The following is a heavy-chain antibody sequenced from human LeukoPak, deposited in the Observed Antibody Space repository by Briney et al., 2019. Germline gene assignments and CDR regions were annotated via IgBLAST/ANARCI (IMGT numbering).Heavy chain of an antibody. J-gene: IGHJ4*02. CDR2: MNPNSGNT. CDR3: ARGLAWLRYRSIDY. Sequence: ASVKVSCKASGYTFTSYDINWVRQATGQELEWMGWMNPNSGNTGYAQKFQGRVTMTRNTSISTAYMELSSLRSEDTAVYYCARGLAWLRYRSIDYWGQGTLVTVSS. D-gene: IGHD5-12*01. CDR1: GYTFTSYD. V-gene: IGHV1-8*01.